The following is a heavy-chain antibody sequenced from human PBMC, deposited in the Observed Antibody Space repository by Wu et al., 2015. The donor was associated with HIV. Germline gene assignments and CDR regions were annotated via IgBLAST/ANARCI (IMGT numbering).Heavy chain of an antibody. CDR2: TNPSGGNT. V-gene: IGHV1-46*01. CDR1: GYTFTDYY. Sequence: QVQLVQSGTEVKKPETSVTISCKASGYTFTDYYIHWVRQAPGQGLEWVGMTNPSGGNTRFAQKFRGRATMTRDTSTSTIKLSLKYLESEDTAVYYCARERYGAVSGLSMDVWGRGTALIVSS. CDR3: ARERYGAVSGLSMDV. J-gene: IGHJ6*03. D-gene: IGHD4-17*01.